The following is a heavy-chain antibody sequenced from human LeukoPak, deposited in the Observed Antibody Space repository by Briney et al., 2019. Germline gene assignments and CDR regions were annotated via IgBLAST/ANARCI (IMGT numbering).Heavy chain of an antibody. CDR3: ARYWGVQLWPHWYFDL. CDR2: IYYSGST. D-gene: IGHD5-18*01. J-gene: IGHJ2*01. V-gene: IGHV4-59*01. CDR1: GGSISSYY. Sequence: SETLSLTCTVSGGSISSYYWSWFRQTPGKGPEWIGYIYYSGSTKYNPSLKSRVTISVDRSKNQFSLKMNSVTAADTAVYYCARYWGVQLWPHWYFDLWGRGSLVTVSS.